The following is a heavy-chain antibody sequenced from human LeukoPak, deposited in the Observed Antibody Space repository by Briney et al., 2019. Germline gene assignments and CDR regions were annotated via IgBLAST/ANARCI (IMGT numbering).Heavy chain of an antibody. CDR1: RGSISSGGHY. CDR3: ARGTLRLFDY. D-gene: IGHD5/OR15-5a*01. CDR2: IYYSGST. V-gene: IGHV4-31*03. Sequence: SETLSLTCTVSRGSISSGGHYWSWIRQHPAKGLEWIGYIYYSGSTYYNPSLESRVTISIDTSKNQFSRKLTSVTAADTAVYFCARGTLRLFDYWGQGTLVTVSS. J-gene: IGHJ4*02.